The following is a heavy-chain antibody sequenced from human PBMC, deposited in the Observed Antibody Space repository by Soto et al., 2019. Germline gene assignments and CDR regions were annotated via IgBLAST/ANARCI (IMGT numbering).Heavy chain of an antibody. CDR3: ARISIQEEYYFDY. CDR1: GFTFSYFT. CDR2: ITGSSSST. Sequence: VRLVQSGGGLAKPGESLRLSCEASGFTFSYFTMNWVRQAPGKGLEWVSSITGSSSSTYYTDSVQGRFSISRDNAKNTLFLEMNSLRAEVTAVYYCARISIQEEYYFDYWGQGVLVTVSS. J-gene: IGHJ4*02. V-gene: IGHV3-21*01. D-gene: IGHD1-1*01.